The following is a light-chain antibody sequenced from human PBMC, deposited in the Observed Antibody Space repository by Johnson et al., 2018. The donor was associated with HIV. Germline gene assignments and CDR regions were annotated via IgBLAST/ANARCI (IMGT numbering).Light chain of an antibody. CDR3: GTCDRSLSAPYV. CDR2: DND. V-gene: IGLV1-51*01. CDR1: SSNIGSNY. Sequence: QSVLTQPPSVSAAPGQKVTISCSGSSSNIGSNYVSWYQQLPGTAPKLLIYDNDKRPSGIPDRFSGSKSGTSATLGITGLQTGDEADYYCGTCDRSLSAPYVFGTGTKVTVL. J-gene: IGLJ1*01.